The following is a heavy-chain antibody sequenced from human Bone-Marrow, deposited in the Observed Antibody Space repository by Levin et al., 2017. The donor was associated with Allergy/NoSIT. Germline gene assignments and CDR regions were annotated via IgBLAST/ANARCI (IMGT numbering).Heavy chain of an antibody. CDR2: INPHSGDT. V-gene: IGHV1-2*02. D-gene: IGHD2-21*02. Sequence: VASVKVSCKASGYAFSGYYVHWIRQAPGQGLEWMALINPHSGDTDSSPKFQGRLTVTRDTSINTAYMDLRSLTSDDTAVYFCARGTYLAVTGPDLEYWGQGTLVTVSS. J-gene: IGHJ4*02. CDR3: ARGTYLAVTGPDLEY. CDR1: GYAFSGYY.